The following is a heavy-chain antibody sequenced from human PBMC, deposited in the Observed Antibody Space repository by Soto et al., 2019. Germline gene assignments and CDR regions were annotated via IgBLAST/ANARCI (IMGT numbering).Heavy chain of an antibody. CDR1: GFTLSDYG. J-gene: IGHJ4*02. CDR3: AKDRRDGEYISVYDF. V-gene: IGHV3-30*18. Sequence: QVQLVESGGGVVQPGRSLRLSCAASGFTLSDYGMHWVRQAPGKGLEWVAMISHDGTTKYWADSEKGRFTISRDNSKNALYLQMNSLRAEDTAVYYCAKDRRDGEYISVYDFWGQGALVTVSS. D-gene: IGHD2-8*01. CDR2: ISHDGTTK.